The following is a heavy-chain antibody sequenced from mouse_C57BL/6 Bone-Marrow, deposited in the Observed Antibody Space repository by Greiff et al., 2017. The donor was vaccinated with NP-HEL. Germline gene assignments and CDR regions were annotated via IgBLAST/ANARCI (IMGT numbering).Heavy chain of an antibody. J-gene: IGHJ3*01. Sequence: EVQVVESGGGLVKPGGSLKLSCAASGFTFSSYAMSWVRQTPEKRLEWVATISDGGSYTYYPDNVKGRFTISRDNAKNNLYLQMSHLKSEDTAMYYCARERKQLRSPFAYWGQGTLVTVSA. CDR3: ARERKQLRSPFAY. D-gene: IGHD3-2*02. V-gene: IGHV5-4*01. CDR1: GFTFSSYA. CDR2: ISDGGSYT.